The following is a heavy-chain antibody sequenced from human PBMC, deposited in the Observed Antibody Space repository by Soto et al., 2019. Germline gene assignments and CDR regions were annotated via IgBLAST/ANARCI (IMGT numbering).Heavy chain of an antibody. D-gene: IGHD6-19*01. CDR3: ARIVSGGHFDY. V-gene: IGHV1-46*01. CDR1: GYTFTSYY. J-gene: IGHJ4*02. CDR2: INPSGGST. Sequence: ASVKVSCKASGYTFTSYYMHLVRQSPGQGLEWMGIINPSGGSTSYAQNFQGRLTMTRDTSTSTVYMELSSLRSEDTAVYYCARIVSGGHFDYWGQGTLVTVSS.